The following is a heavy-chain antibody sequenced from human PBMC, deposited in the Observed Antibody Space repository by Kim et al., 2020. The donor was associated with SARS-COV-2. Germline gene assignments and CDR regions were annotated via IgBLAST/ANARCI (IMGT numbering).Heavy chain of an antibody. J-gene: IGHJ5*02. CDR1: GYIFNEYA. V-gene: IGHV7-4-1*01. Sequence: ASVKVSCKASGYIFNEYAINWVRQAPGQGPEWMGWMNTVTGNPTYAQGFTGRFVFSLDTSVITAYLQIDSLKAEDTAVYYCARDQAVVVNWLDPWGRGTL. CDR2: MNTVTGNP. CDR3: ARDQAVVVNWLDP. D-gene: IGHD2-2*01.